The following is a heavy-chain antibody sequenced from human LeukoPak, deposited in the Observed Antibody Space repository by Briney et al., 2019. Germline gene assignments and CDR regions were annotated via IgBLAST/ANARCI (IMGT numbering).Heavy chain of an antibody. V-gene: IGHV1-2*02. CDR1: GYTFTGYY. CDR3: ARDLIKGLRCMDY. Sequence: ASVKVSCKASGYTFTGYYMHWVRQAPGQGLEWMGWINPNSGGTNYAQKFQGRATMTRDTSISTAYMELSRLRSDDTAVYYCARDLIKGLRCMDYWGQGTLVTVSS. CDR2: INPNSGGT. D-gene: IGHD2-8*01. J-gene: IGHJ4*02.